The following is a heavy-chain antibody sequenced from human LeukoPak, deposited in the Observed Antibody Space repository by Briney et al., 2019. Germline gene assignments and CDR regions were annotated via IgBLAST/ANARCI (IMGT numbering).Heavy chain of an antibody. CDR2: IKSKTDGGTT. CDR3: TTAFPSYYYDSSGYPVYGLDY. J-gene: IGHJ4*02. Sequence: GGSLRLSCAASGFTFSNAWMSWVRQAPGKGLEWVGRIKSKTDGGTTDCAAPVKGRFTISRDDSKNTLYLQMNSLKTEDTAVYYCTTAFPSYYYDSSGYPVYGLDYWGQGTLVTVSS. CDR1: GFTFSNAW. V-gene: IGHV3-15*01. D-gene: IGHD3-22*01.